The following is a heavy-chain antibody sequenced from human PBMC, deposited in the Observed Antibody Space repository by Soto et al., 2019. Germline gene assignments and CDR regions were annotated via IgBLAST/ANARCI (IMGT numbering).Heavy chain of an antibody. CDR3: ARGQSPSGSYYQAYYYYYGMDV. CDR2: IYYSGST. CDR1: GGSTSSYY. J-gene: IGHJ6*02. V-gene: IGHV4-59*01. Sequence: SETLSLTCTVSGGSTSSYYWSWIRQPPGKGLEWIGYIYYSGSTNYNPSLKSRVTISVDTSKNQFSLKLSSVTAADTAVYYCARGQSPSGSYYQAYYYYYGMDVWGQGTTVTVSS. D-gene: IGHD3-10*01.